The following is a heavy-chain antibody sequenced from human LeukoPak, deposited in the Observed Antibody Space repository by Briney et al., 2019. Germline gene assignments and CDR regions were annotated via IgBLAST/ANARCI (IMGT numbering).Heavy chain of an antibody. CDR1: GGSISSYY. Sequence: SETLSLTCTVSGGSISSYYWSWIRQPPGKGLEWIGSIYYSGSTYYNPSLKSRVTISVDTSKNQFSLKLSSVTAADTAVYYCARNAGFKGHDYWGQGTLVTVSS. CDR3: ARNAGFKGHDY. D-gene: IGHD3-10*01. CDR2: IYYSGST. J-gene: IGHJ4*02. V-gene: IGHV4-59*05.